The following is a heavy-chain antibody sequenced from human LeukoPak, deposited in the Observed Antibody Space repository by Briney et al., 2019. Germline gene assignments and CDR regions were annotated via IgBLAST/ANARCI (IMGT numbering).Heavy chain of an antibody. J-gene: IGHJ4*02. Sequence: GGSLRLSCAASGFTFSSYWMHWVRQAPGKGLVWVSRINTDGSSTNYADSVKGRFTISRDNAKNTLHLQMNSLRAEDTAIYYCARDLGVVPPEDYDYFDYWGQGTLVTVSA. CDR1: GFTFSSYW. CDR3: ARDLGVVPPEDYDYFDY. CDR2: INTDGSST. V-gene: IGHV3-74*01. D-gene: IGHD2-2*01.